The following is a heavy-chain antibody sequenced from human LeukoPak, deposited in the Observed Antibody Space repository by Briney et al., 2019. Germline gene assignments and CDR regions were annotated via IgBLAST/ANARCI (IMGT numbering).Heavy chain of an antibody. V-gene: IGHV1-3*01. CDR2: INAGNGNT. J-gene: IGHJ4*02. D-gene: IGHD3-10*01. Sequence: GASVKVSCKASGYTFTSYATHWVRQAPGQRLEWMGWINAGNGNTKYSQKFQGRVTITRDTSASTAYMELSSLRSEDTAVYYCARLGELLPIDYWGQGTLVTVSS. CDR1: GYTFTSYA. CDR3: ARLGELLPIDY.